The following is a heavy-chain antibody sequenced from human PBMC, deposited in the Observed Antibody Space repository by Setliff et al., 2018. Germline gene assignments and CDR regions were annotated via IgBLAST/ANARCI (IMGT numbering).Heavy chain of an antibody. D-gene: IGHD3-22*01. CDR1: GATFSSHG. V-gene: IGHV1-18*01. Sequence: GASVKVSCKASGATFSSHGISWVRQAPGQGLEWMGWISAYARKFQGRVIMTTDTSTSTAYMELRSLRSDDTAVYYCARDPFRNYDTAPVWFDPWGQGTLVTVSS. CDR2: ISA. CDR3: ARDPFRNYDTAPVWFDP. J-gene: IGHJ5*02.